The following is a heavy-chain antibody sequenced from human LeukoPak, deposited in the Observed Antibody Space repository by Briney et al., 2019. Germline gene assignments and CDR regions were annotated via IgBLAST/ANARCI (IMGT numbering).Heavy chain of an antibody. CDR2: IIPIFGTA. J-gene: IGHJ4*02. Sequence: GSSVKVSCKASGGTFSSYAISWVRQAPGQGLEWMGGIIPIFGTANYAQKFQGRVTITTDESTSTAYTELSSLRSEDTAVYYCALGGFGELILRYWGQGTLVTVSS. V-gene: IGHV1-69*05. CDR1: GGTFSSYA. D-gene: IGHD3-10*01. CDR3: ALGGFGELILRY.